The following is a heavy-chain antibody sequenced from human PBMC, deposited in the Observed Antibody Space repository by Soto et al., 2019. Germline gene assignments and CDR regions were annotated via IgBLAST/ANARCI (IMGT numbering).Heavy chain of an antibody. V-gene: IGHV3-23*01. Sequence: EVQLLESGGDLVQPGGSLRLSCAASGFSLNNFAMAWVRQAPGKGLEWVSTITSSGDKTSYADSVKGRFIISRDNSKNMLYLQMNSLRVEDTGLYYCARDCASTSCSVWRDWGQGTLVTVSS. CDR2: ITSSGDKT. D-gene: IGHD2-2*01. CDR3: ARDCASTSCSVWRD. CDR1: GFSLNNFA. J-gene: IGHJ4*02.